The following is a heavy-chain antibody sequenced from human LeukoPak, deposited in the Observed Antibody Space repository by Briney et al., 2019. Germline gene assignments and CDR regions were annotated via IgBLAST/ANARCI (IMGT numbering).Heavy chain of an antibody. V-gene: IGHV3-64*01. CDR1: GFTFSSYA. CDR2: ISSNGGST. Sequence: PGGSLRLSCAASGFTFSSYAMHWVRQAPGKGLEYVSAISSNGGSTYYANSVKGRFTISRDNSKNTLYLQMGSLRAEDMAVYYCARSTYYYDSSGYLMPYYFDYWGQGTLVTVSS. D-gene: IGHD3-22*01. CDR3: ARSTYYYDSSGYLMPYYFDY. J-gene: IGHJ4*02.